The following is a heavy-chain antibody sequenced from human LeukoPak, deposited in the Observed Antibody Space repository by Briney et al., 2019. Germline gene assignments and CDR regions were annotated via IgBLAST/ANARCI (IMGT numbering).Heavy chain of an antibody. CDR2: IYYSGST. CDR1: GGSISSYY. J-gene: IGHJ4*02. Sequence: PSETPSLTCTASGGSISSYYWSWIRQPPGKGLEWIGYIYYSGSTNHNPSLKSRVTISIDTSKNQFSLKLSSVTAADTAVYYCARLLRYYDSSAYYFDYWGQGTLVTVSS. D-gene: IGHD3-22*01. CDR3: ARLLRYYDSSAYYFDY. V-gene: IGHV4-59*08.